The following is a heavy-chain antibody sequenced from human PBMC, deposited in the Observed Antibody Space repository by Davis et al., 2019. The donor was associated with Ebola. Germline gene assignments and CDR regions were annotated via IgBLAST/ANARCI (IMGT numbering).Heavy chain of an antibody. Sequence: PGGSLRLSCVVSGLSVSNIYMTWVRQAPGKGLEWVSLTYSAGSTNYADSVKGRLIISKDKSTNTLNLQMNSLRAEDTAVYYCAKDGQWLRPLRGDNWGQGTLVTVSS. CDR1: GLSVSNIY. V-gene: IGHV3-53*01. J-gene: IGHJ4*02. CDR3: AKDGQWLRPLRGDN. CDR2: TYSAGST. D-gene: IGHD5-12*01.